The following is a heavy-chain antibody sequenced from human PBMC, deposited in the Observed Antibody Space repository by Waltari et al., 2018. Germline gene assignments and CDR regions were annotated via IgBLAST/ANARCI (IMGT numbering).Heavy chain of an antibody. CDR2: INHSGST. CDR3: ASLSEGVGWFDP. Sequence: QVQLQQWGAGLLKPSETLSLTCAVDGGSFSGYYWSWIRQPPGKGLECIGEINHSGSTNYNPSLKSRVTISVDTSKNQFSLKLSSVTAADTAVYYCASLSEGVGWFDPWGQGTLVTVSS. V-gene: IGHV4-34*01. D-gene: IGHD2-15*01. CDR1: GGSFSGYY. J-gene: IGHJ5*02.